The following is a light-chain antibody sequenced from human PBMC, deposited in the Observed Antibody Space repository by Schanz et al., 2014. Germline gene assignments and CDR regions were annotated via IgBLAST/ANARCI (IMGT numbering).Light chain of an antibody. CDR3: SSYASSSTPHVL. J-gene: IGLJ2*01. CDR1: SSAVGGYNY. Sequence: QSALTQPASVSGSPGQSITISCTGTSSAVGGYNYVSWYQQHPGKAPKLMISDVTNRPSGVSDRFSGSKSGNTASLTISGLQPEDEADYYCSSYASSSTPHVLFGGGTKLTVL. V-gene: IGLV2-14*01. CDR2: DVT.